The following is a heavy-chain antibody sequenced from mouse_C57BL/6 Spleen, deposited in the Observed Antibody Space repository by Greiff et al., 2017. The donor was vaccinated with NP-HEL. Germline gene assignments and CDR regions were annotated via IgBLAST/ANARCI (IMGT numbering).Heavy chain of an antibody. D-gene: IGHD2-4*01. CDR3: ARRDDYDNWYFDV. Sequence: QVQLKQPGAELVGPGSSVKLSCKASGYTFTSYWMDWVKQRPGQGLEWIGNIYPSDSETHYNQKFKDKATLTVDKSSSTAYMQLSSLTSEDSAVYYCARRDDYDNWYFDVWGTGTTVTVSS. CDR1: GYTFTSYW. CDR2: IYPSDSET. J-gene: IGHJ1*03. V-gene: IGHV1-61*01.